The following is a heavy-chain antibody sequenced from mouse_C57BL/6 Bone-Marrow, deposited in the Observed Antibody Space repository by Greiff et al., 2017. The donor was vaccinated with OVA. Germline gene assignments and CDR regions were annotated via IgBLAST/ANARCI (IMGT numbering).Heavy chain of an antibody. CDR2: IYPRSGNT. V-gene: IGHV1-81*01. Sequence: SGAELARPGASVKLSCKASGYTFTSYGISWVKQRTGQGLEWIGEIYPRSGNTYYNEKFKGKATLTADKSSSTAYMELRSLTSEDSAVYFCARSGDYGAMDYWGQGTSVTVSS. J-gene: IGHJ4*01. D-gene: IGHD2-4*01. CDR1: GYTFTSYG. CDR3: ARSGDYGAMDY.